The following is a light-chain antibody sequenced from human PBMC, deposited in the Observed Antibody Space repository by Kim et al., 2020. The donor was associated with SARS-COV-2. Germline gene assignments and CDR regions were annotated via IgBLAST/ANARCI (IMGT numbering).Light chain of an antibody. J-gene: IGLJ2*01. V-gene: IGLV3-21*02. Sequence: SYELTQAPSVSAAPGETARITCGGNEIGRKSVHWYQQRPGQAPVLVVYESSDRPSAIPDRFAGSNSGNTATLSINRVEAGDEADYYCQVWDISPYRRVVFGGGTQLTVL. CDR1: EIGRKS. CDR2: ESS. CDR3: QVWDISPYRRVV.